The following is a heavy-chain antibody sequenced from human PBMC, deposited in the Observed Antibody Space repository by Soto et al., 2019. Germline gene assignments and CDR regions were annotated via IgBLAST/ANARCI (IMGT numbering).Heavy chain of an antibody. CDR3: ARDTSSSWYVDY. CDR2: IWYDGSNK. J-gene: IGHJ4*02. CDR1: GFTFSSYG. Sequence: QVQLVESGGGVVQPGRSLRLSCAASGFTFSSYGMHWVRQAPGKGLEWVAVIWYDGSNKYYADSVKGRITISRDNSKNTLYLQMNSLRAEDTAVYYCARDTSSSWYVDYWGQGTLVTVSS. V-gene: IGHV3-33*01. D-gene: IGHD6-13*01.